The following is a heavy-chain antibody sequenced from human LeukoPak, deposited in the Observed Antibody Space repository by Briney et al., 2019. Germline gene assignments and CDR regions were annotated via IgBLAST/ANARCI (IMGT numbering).Heavy chain of an antibody. Sequence: ASVKASCKASGYTFTSYGISWVRQAPGQGLEWMGWISAYNGNTNYAQKLQGRVTMTTDTSTSTAYMELRSLRSDDTAVYYCARGPVLLWFGELSYAFDIWGQGTMVTVSS. CDR3: ARGPVLLWFGELSYAFDI. V-gene: IGHV1-18*01. D-gene: IGHD3-10*01. J-gene: IGHJ3*02. CDR2: ISAYNGNT. CDR1: GYTFTSYG.